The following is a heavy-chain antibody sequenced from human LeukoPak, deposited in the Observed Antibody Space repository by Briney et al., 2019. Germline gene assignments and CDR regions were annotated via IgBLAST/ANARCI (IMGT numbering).Heavy chain of an antibody. CDR3: ARAYYYDSRSYYLGD. J-gene: IGHJ4*02. D-gene: IGHD3-22*01. CDR1: GFTFSNYW. V-gene: IGHV3-7*04. CDR2: TKQDGSEK. Sequence: GGSLRHSCAASGFTFSNYWMSWVRQAPGKGLEWVANTKQDGSEKYYVDSVKGRFTISRDNAKNSLYLQMNSLRAEDTAVYYCARAYYYDSRSYYLGDWGQGTRVTVSS.